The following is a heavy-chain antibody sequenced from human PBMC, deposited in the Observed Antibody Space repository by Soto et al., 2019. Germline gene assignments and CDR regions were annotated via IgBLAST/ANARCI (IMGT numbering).Heavy chain of an antibody. CDR2: ISYDGNNQ. J-gene: IGHJ4*02. D-gene: IGHD4-17*01. CDR1: GFTFSKYA. CDR3: ATYDYGDNTF. Sequence: VYLVESGGGVVQPGRSLRLSCAASGFTFSKYAVQWVRQAPGKGLEWVALISYDGNNQFYADSVKGRFTISRDNSRNTLYLQMGRRRPEVTVIYYCATYDYGDNTFWRQGTLGTVSS. V-gene: IGHV3-30-3*01.